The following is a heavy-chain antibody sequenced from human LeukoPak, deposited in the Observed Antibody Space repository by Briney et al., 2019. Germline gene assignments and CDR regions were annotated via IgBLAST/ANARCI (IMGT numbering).Heavy chain of an antibody. D-gene: IGHD6-13*01. J-gene: IGHJ5*02. V-gene: IGHV1-46*01. Sequence: GASVKVSCKASGYTFTSYYMHWVRQAPGQGLEWMGIINPSGGSTSYAQKFQGRVTMTRDTSTSTVYMELSSLRSEDTAVYCCARGGGQQLVVDWFDPWGQGTLVTVSS. CDR3: ARGGGQQLVVDWFDP. CDR1: GYTFTSYY. CDR2: INPSGGST.